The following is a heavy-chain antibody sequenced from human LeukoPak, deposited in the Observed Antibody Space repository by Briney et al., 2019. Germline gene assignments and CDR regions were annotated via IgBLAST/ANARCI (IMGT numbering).Heavy chain of an antibody. CDR1: GFTVSSNY. V-gene: IGHV3-53*01. D-gene: IGHD6-13*01. J-gene: IGHJ6*02. CDR2: IYSGGST. Sequence: PGGSLRLSCAASGFTVSSNYMSWVRQAPGKGLEWVSVIYSGGSTYYADSVKGRFTISRDNSKNTLYLQMNSLRAEDTAVYYCARGRKLGRGYGMDVWGQGTTVTVSS. CDR3: ARGRKLGRGYGMDV.